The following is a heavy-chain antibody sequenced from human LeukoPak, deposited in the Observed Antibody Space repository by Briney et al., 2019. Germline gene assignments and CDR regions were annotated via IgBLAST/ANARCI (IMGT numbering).Heavy chain of an antibody. CDR3: ARVPGRSGQDFVDY. Sequence: HAGGSLRLSCAASGFTFSSYAMHWVRQAPRKGLEWVAVISYDGSNKYYADSVKGRFTISRDNSKNTLYLQMNSLRAEDTAVYYCARVPGRSGQDFVDYWGQGTLVTVSS. J-gene: IGHJ4*02. V-gene: IGHV3-30*04. CDR1: GFTFSSYA. D-gene: IGHD6-19*01. CDR2: ISYDGSNK.